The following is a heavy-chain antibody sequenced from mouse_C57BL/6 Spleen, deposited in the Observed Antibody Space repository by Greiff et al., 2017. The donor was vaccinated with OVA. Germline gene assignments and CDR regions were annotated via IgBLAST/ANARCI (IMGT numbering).Heavy chain of an antibody. J-gene: IGHJ2*01. CDR3: ARTTTVVASFDY. V-gene: IGHV1-52*01. D-gene: IGHD1-1*01. Sequence: QVQLQQPGAELVRPGSSVKLSCKASGYTFTSYWMHWVKQRPIQGLEWIGNIDPSDSDTHYNQKFKDKATLTVDKSSSTAYMQLSSLTSEDSAVYYCARTTTVVASFDYWGQGTTLTVSS. CDR1: GYTFTSYW. CDR2: IDPSDSDT.